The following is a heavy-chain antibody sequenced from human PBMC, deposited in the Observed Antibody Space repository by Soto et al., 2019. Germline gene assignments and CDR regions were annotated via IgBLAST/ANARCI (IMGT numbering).Heavy chain of an antibody. Sequence: PSATLSLTCTVSGGSISGYYWSWFRQPPGKGLEWIGYMYNTGSTVYNPSFKSRVTISVDTSKNQFSLKLNSVTAADTAVYYFARDLWGYCGTDCYPLDVWGQGTTVTVSS. CDR2: MYNTGST. D-gene: IGHD2-21*02. V-gene: IGHV4-59*01. CDR3: ARDLWGYCGTDCYPLDV. J-gene: IGHJ6*02. CDR1: GGSISGYY.